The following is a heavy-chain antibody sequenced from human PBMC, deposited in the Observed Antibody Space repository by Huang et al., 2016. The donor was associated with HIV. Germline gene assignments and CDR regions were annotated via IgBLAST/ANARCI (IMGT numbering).Heavy chain of an antibody. CDR1: GGSVSSRDFY. V-gene: IGHV4-39*01. J-gene: IGHJ4*02. CDR2: IFYTGSS. Sequence: QLQLQESGPGLVKPSETLSLTCTVSGGSVSSRDFYWGWIRQPPGKGLGWIDSIFYTGSSLNNPSLRSRLAVSIDTSKNQFSLTVSSVTAADTAVYYCARHVRSDWGYPTYFDYWGRGALVTVSS. CDR3: ARHVRSDWGYPTYFDY. D-gene: IGHD7-27*01.